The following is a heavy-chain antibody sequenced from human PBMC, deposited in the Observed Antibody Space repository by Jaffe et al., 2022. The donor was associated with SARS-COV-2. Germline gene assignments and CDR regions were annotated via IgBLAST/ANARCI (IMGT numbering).Heavy chain of an antibody. CDR2: ISGSGGST. V-gene: IGHV3-23*04. CDR1: GFTFSSYA. Sequence: EVQLVESGGGLVQPGGSLRLSCAASGFTFSSYAMSWVRQAPGKGLEWVSAISGSGGSTYYADSVKGRFTISRDNSKNTLYLQMNSLRAEDTAVYYCAMEDIVVVPAAVSAEYFQHWGQGTLVTVSS. CDR3: AMEDIVVVPAAVSAEYFQH. D-gene: IGHD2-2*01. J-gene: IGHJ1*01.